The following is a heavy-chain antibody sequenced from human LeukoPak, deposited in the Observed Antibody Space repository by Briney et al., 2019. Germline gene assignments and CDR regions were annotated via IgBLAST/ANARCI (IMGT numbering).Heavy chain of an antibody. J-gene: IGHJ6*03. CDR3: ARAGLASHLWFGELGYYMDV. CDR2: INPNSGGT. CDR1: GYTFTGYY. V-gene: IGHV1-2*02. Sequence: ASVKVSCKASGYTFTGYYIHWVRQAPGQGLEWMGWINPNSGGTNYAQKFQGRVTMTRDTSISTAYMELSRLRSDDTAVYYCARAGLASHLWFGELGYYMDVWGKGTTVTVSS. D-gene: IGHD3-10*01.